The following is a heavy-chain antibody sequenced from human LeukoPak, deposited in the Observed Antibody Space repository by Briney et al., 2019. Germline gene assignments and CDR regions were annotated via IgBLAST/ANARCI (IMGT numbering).Heavy chain of an antibody. Sequence: SETLSLTCAVYGGSFRGYYWSWIRQPPGKGLEWIGEINHSGSTNYNPSLKSRVTISVDASKNQFSLKLSSVTAADTAVYSCARGRYGDYERYFDYWGQGTLVTVSS. CDR2: INHSGST. V-gene: IGHV4-34*01. J-gene: IGHJ4*02. D-gene: IGHD4-17*01. CDR1: GGSFRGYY. CDR3: ARGRYGDYERYFDY.